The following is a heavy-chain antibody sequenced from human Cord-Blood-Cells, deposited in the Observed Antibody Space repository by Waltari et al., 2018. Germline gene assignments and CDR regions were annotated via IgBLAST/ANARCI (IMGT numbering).Heavy chain of an antibody. V-gene: IGHV3-30-3*01. Sequence: QVPLVESGGGVVQPGRSLRPSFAAPGFPFSSYAMHWVRQAPGKGLEWVAVISYDGSNKYYADSVKGRFTISRDNSKNTLYLQMNSLRAEDTAVYYCATNAFDIWGQGTMVTVSS. CDR2: ISYDGSNK. CDR3: ATNAFDI. CDR1: GFPFSSYA. J-gene: IGHJ3*02.